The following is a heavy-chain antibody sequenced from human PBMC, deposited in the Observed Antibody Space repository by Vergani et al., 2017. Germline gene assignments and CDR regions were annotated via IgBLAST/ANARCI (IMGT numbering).Heavy chain of an antibody. V-gene: IGHV4-39*01. D-gene: IGHD7-27*01. J-gene: IGHJ5*02. CDR1: GGSISSSSYY. Sequence: QLQLQESGPGLVKPSETLSLTCTVSGGSISSSSYYWGWIRQPPGKGLEWIGTIYYPGSTYYNPSLKSRGTISVDTSKNQFSLKLNSVTAADTAVYYCARPGKTGEFSWFDPWGQGTLVTVSS. CDR2: IYYPGST. CDR3: ARPGKTGEFSWFDP.